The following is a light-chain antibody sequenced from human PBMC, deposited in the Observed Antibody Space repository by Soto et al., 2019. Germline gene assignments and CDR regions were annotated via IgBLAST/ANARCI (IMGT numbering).Light chain of an antibody. CDR2: DVT. Sequence: QSALTQPRSVSGSPGQSVTISCTGTSSDVGAYNYVSWYQHHPGRAPKLMICDVTQRPSGVPDRFSGSKSGNMASLSISGLQAEDEADYYCCSYAGTSVLIFGGGTKLTVL. J-gene: IGLJ2*01. CDR3: CSYAGTSVLI. V-gene: IGLV2-11*01. CDR1: SSDVGAYNY.